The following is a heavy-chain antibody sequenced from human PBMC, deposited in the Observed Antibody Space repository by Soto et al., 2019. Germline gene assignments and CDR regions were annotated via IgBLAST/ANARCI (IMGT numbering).Heavy chain of an antibody. CDR1: GGTFSSYA. D-gene: IGHD3-16*01. CDR3: ARVVYEKGGRLNYYYGMDV. J-gene: IGHJ6*02. CDR2: IIPIFGTA. Sequence: ASVKVSCKASGGTFSSYAISWVRQAPGQGLEWMGGIIPIFGTANYAQKFQGRVTITADESTSTAYMELSSLRSEDTAVYYCARVVYEKGGRLNYYYGMDVWGQGTTVTVSS. V-gene: IGHV1-69*13.